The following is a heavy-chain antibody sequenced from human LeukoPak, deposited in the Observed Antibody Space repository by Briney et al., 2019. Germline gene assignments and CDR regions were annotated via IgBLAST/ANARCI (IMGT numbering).Heavy chain of an antibody. Sequence: PGGSLRLSCAASGFTVSSNYMSWVRQAPGKGLEWVSVIYSGGSTYYADSVKGRFTISRDNSKNTLYLQMNSLRAEDSAVYYCASWNPKSILGYCFDYWGQGTLVTVSS. CDR1: GFTVSSNY. J-gene: IGHJ4*02. D-gene: IGHD1-1*01. CDR2: IYSGGST. CDR3: ASWNPKSILGYCFDY. V-gene: IGHV3-53*01.